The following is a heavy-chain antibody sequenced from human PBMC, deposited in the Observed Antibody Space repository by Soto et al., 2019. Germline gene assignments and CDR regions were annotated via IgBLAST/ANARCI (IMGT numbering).Heavy chain of an antibody. CDR3: ARDRGMVITTTGYFDY. CDR1: GFTFSTYW. J-gene: IGHJ4*02. D-gene: IGHD2-15*01. Sequence: EVQLVESGGGLVQPGGSLRLSCAASGFTFSTYWMSWVRQAPGKGLEWVANIDQEGTEAYYVASVKGRFTVSRDNAKNSLYLQMNSLRAEDTAVYYCARDRGMVITTTGYFDYWGQGTLVTVSS. CDR2: IDQEGTEA. V-gene: IGHV3-7*01.